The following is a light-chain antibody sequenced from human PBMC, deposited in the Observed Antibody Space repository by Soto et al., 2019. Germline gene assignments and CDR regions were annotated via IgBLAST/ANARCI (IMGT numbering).Light chain of an antibody. CDR2: EVS. V-gene: IGLV2-14*01. Sequence: QSALTQPASVSGSPGQSITISCTGTSSDVGGYNYVSWYQQHPGKAPKLMIYEVSNRPSGVSNRFSGSKSGNTASLTISGLQAEDEADYYCQSYDSSLSGWEVFGGGTKLTVL. CDR1: SSDVGGYNY. CDR3: QSYDSSLSGWEV. J-gene: IGLJ3*02.